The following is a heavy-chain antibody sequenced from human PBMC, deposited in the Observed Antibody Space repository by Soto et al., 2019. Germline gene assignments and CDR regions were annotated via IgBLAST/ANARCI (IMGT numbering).Heavy chain of an antibody. D-gene: IGHD6-19*01. CDR3: ARHSSGWYWYFDL. Sequence: VASVKVSCKASGYTFTSYAMHWVRQAPGQRLEWMGWINAGNGNTKYSQKFQGRVTITRDTSASTAYMELSSLRSEDTAVYYCARHSSGWYWYFDLWGRGTLVTVSS. CDR1: GYTFTSYA. V-gene: IGHV1-3*01. J-gene: IGHJ2*01. CDR2: INAGNGNT.